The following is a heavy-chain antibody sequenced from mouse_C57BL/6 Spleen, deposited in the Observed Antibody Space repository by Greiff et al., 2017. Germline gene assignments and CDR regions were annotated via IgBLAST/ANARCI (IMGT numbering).Heavy chain of an antibody. CDR2: IDPENGDT. Sequence: VQLQQSGAELVRPGASVKLSCTASGFNIKDDYMHWVKQRPEQGLEWIGWIDPENGDTEYASKFQGKATITAATSSNTAYLQLSSLTSEDTAVYYCTTDYGSSTWAYWGQGTLVTVSA. D-gene: IGHD1-1*01. CDR3: TTDYGSSTWAY. J-gene: IGHJ3*01. V-gene: IGHV14-4*01. CDR1: GFNIKDDY.